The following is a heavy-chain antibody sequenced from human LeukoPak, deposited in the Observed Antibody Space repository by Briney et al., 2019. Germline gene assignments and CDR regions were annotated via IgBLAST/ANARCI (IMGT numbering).Heavy chain of an antibody. Sequence: SETLSLTCTVSGGSISSYYWSWIRQPPGKGLEWIGFIYYSGSTNYNPSLKSRVTISVDTSKNQFSLKLSSVTAADTAVYYCARGTKQSSGYYYYYGMDVWGQGTTVTVPS. J-gene: IGHJ6*02. CDR3: ARGTKQSSGYYYYYGMDV. CDR1: GGSISSYY. D-gene: IGHD3-22*01. CDR2: IYYSGST. V-gene: IGHV4-59*01.